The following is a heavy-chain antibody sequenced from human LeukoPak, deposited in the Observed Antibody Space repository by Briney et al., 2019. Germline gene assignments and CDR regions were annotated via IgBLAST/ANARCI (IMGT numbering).Heavy chain of an antibody. CDR3: ARADYSNQDY. J-gene: IGHJ4*02. CDR2: IYTSGST. CDR1: GGSINSGSYY. Sequence: SETLSLTCTVSGGSINSGSYYWSWIRQPAGKGLEWIGRIYTSGSTNYNPSLKSRVTISVDTSENQFSLKLSSVTAADTAVYYCARADYSNQDYWGQGTLVTVSS. V-gene: IGHV4-61*02. D-gene: IGHD4-11*01.